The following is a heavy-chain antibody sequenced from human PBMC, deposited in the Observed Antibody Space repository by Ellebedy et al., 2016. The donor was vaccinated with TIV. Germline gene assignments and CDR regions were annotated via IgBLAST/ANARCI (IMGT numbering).Heavy chain of an antibody. D-gene: IGHD3-9*01. CDR2: IYYSGST. V-gene: IGHV4-59*12. Sequence: PSETLSLTCTVSGSSISSYYWSWIRQPPGKGLEWIGYIYYSGSTNYNPSLKSRVDMSVDTSKNKFSLKLSSVTAADTAVYYCAREHYDNLTGTTYGMDVWGQGTTVTVSS. J-gene: IGHJ6*02. CDR3: AREHYDNLTGTTYGMDV. CDR1: GSSISSYY.